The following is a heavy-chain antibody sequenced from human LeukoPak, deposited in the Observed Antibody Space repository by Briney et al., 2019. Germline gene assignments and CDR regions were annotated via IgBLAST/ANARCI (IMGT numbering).Heavy chain of an antibody. V-gene: IGHV3-21*01. D-gene: IGHD6-13*01. CDR1: GFTFSSYS. CDR2: ISSSSSYI. J-gene: IGHJ4*02. CDR3: AASPGIAAAGTG. Sequence: GGSLRLSCAASGFTFSSYSMNWVRQAPGKGLEWVSSISSSSSYIYYADSVKGRFTISRGNAKTSLYLQMNSLRAEDTAVYYCAASPGIAAAGTGGGQGTLVTVSS.